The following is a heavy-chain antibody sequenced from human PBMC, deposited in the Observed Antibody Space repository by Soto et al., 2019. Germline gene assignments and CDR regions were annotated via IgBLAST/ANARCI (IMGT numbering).Heavy chain of an antibody. CDR3: ARDSPPRYCSSTSCYREGYYYYYGMDV. Sequence: QVQLVQSGAEVKKPGSSVKVSCKASGGTFSSYAISWVRQAPGRGLEWMGGIIPIFGTANYAQKFQGRVTITADESTSTAYMELSSLRSEDTAVYYCARDSPPRYCSSTSCYREGYYYYYGMDVWGQGTTVTVSS. CDR2: IIPIFGTA. D-gene: IGHD2-2*02. V-gene: IGHV1-69*01. CDR1: GGTFSSYA. J-gene: IGHJ6*02.